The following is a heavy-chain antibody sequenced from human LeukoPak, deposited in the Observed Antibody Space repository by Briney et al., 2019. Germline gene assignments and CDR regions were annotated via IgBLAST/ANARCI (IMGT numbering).Heavy chain of an antibody. CDR3: ARAESSSWYSNYYYYYYMDV. CDR2: ISSSGSTI. CDR1: GFTFSSYA. D-gene: IGHD6-13*01. J-gene: IGHJ6*03. Sequence: PGGSLRLSCAASGFTFSSYAMSWVRQAPGKGLEWVSYISSSGSTIYYADSVKGRFTISRDNAKNSLYLQMNSLRAEDTAVYYCARAESSSWYSNYYYYYYMDVWGKGTTVTVSS. V-gene: IGHV3-48*04.